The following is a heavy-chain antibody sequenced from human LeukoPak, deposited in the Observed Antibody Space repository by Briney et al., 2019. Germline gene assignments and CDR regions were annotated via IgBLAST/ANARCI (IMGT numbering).Heavy chain of an antibody. Sequence: GASVKVSCKASGYTFTGYYMHWVRQAPGQGLEWMGWINPNSGGTNYAQKFQGRVTMTRDTSISTAYMELSRLRSDDTAVYYCARDGNYYYGSGSYSPDYYYYYYMDVWGKGTTVTVSS. CDR1: GYTFTGYY. V-gene: IGHV1-2*02. CDR3: ARDGNYYYGSGSYSPDYYYYYYMDV. D-gene: IGHD3-10*01. J-gene: IGHJ6*03. CDR2: INPNSGGT.